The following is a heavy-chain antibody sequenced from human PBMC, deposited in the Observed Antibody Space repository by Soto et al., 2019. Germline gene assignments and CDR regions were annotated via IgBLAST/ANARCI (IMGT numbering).Heavy chain of an antibody. J-gene: IGHJ6*02. V-gene: IGHV3-23*01. CDR2: ISGTGGST. Sequence: GSLRLSCAASVFTFSSYAMSWVRQAPGKGLEWVSAISGTGGSTYYAASVKGRFTISRDKSKNTLYLQMNSLRAEDTAVYYCAKDRPAVAGNYYGMDVWGQGTTVTVSS. CDR1: VFTFSSYA. D-gene: IGHD6-19*01. CDR3: AKDRPAVAGNYYGMDV.